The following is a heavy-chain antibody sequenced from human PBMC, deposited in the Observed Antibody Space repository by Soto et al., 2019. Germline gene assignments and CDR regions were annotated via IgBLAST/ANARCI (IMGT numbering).Heavy chain of an antibody. D-gene: IGHD3-10*01. CDR3: ARAPYGFTSWFDS. V-gene: IGHV3-11*01. J-gene: IGHJ5*01. Sequence: QVQLVESGGGLVKPGGSLRLSCAASGFTFSDYYMSWIRQAPGKGLEWVSYISSFGTTIHHADSVKGRFTISRDNAKNSLYLQMNRLRADDAAVYYCARAPYGFTSWFDSWGPGTLVTVSS. CDR1: GFTFSDYY. CDR2: ISSFGTTI.